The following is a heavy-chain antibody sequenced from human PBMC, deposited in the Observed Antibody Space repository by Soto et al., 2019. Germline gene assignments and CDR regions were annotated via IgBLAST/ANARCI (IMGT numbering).Heavy chain of an antibody. CDR3: ARGQYYDILTGYYGPSTIYFDY. CDR1: GYTFTSYG. V-gene: IGHV1-18*01. J-gene: IGHJ4*02. Sequence: GASVKVSCKASGYTFTSYGISWVRQAPGQGLEWMGWISAYNGNTNYAQKLQGRVTITADESTSTAYMELSSLRSEDTAVYYCARGQYYDILTGYYGPSTIYFDYWGQGTLVTVSS. D-gene: IGHD3-9*01. CDR2: ISAYNGNT.